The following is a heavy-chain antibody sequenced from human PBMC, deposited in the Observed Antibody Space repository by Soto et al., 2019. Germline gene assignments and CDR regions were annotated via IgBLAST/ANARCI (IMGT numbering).Heavy chain of an antibody. CDR1: GVAMTYGGYS. CDR2: IGHLETT. V-gene: IGHV4-30-2*06. Sequence: SETLSLTCSVSGVAMTYGGYSWSWIRQSPEKGLEWLGYIGHLETTYYNPSFKSRLSLSIDRTRNQFSLSLSSMTAADKAVYYCARINRRYYYDSSGYYSDYWGQGTLVTVSS. CDR3: ARINRRYYYDSSGYYSDY. J-gene: IGHJ4*02. D-gene: IGHD3-22*01.